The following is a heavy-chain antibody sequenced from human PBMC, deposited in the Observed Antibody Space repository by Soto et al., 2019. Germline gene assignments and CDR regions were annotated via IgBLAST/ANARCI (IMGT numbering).Heavy chain of an antibody. D-gene: IGHD6-13*01. V-gene: IGHV1-69*01. Sequence: QVQLVQSGAEVKKPGSSVKVSCKASGGTFSSYAISWVRQAPGQGLEWMGGIIPIFGTANYAQKFQGRVTKTGDEPTSTAYLELSSLRSEGTAVFYWPREESAAGTDYYYYGMDVCGQGPKVTVSS. CDR1: GGTFSSYA. CDR2: IIPIFGTA. CDR3: PREESAAGTDYYYYGMDV. J-gene: IGHJ6*02.